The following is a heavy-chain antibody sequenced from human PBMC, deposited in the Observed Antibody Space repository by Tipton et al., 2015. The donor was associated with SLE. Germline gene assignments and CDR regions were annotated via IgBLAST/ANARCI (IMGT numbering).Heavy chain of an antibody. CDR3: ARDPVRFFDLILHDY. CDR1: DYTFANFG. D-gene: IGHD3-9*01. Sequence: QSGAEVKKPGASVKVSCKASDYTFANFGVSWVRQAPGQGLEWMGWISGYNGNINYAQKFQGRVTMTTDTSTNTGYMELRSLRSDDTAVYYCARDPVRFFDLILHDYWGQGTLVTVSS. V-gene: IGHV1-18*01. CDR2: ISGYNGNI. J-gene: IGHJ4*02.